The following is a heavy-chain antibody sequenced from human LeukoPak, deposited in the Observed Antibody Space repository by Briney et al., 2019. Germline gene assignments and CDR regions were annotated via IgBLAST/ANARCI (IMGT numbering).Heavy chain of an antibody. V-gene: IGHV1-69*04. D-gene: IGHD4-23*01. CDR3: ARGVDGGNSDWFDP. Sequence: VASVKVSCKASGGTFSSYVISWVRQAPGQGLEWMGRIIPILGIANYAQKFQGRVTITADKSTSTAYMELSSLRSEDTAVYYCARGVDGGNSDWFDPWGQGTLVTVSS. CDR2: IIPILGIA. CDR1: GGTFSSYV. J-gene: IGHJ5*02.